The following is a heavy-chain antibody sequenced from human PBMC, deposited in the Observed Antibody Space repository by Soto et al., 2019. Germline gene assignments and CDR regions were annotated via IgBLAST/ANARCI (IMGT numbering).Heavy chain of an antibody. CDR2: LSYRGTT. Sequence: SETLSLTCTVSGGSFNSGAYYWGWIRRHPGKGLEWIGYLSYRGTTYYSPSLKSRLTMSLDTSKNQFSLKLNSVTAADTAVHSCARVSATGTRWFGPWGPGILVTVSA. J-gene: IGHJ5*02. V-gene: IGHV4-31*03. D-gene: IGHD6-13*01. CDR1: GGSFNSGAYY. CDR3: ARVSATGTRWFGP.